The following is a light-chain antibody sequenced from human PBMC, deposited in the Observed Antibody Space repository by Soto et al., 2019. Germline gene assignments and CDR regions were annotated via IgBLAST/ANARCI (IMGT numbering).Light chain of an antibody. Sequence: EIVLTQSPATLSLSPGERATLSCRASQSVSNNYLAWFQQKPGQAPRLLIYGVSNRATGIPDRFSGSGSGTDFTLTISRLEPEDFAVYYCQRHDSHGWTFGQGTKVDIK. CDR1: QSVSNNY. CDR2: GVS. CDR3: QRHDSHGWT. V-gene: IGKV3-20*01. J-gene: IGKJ1*01.